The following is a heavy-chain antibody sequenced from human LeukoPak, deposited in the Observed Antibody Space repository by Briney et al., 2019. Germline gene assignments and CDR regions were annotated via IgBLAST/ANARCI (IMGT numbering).Heavy chain of an antibody. CDR1: GYTFTIYY. V-gene: IGHV1-46*01. CDR3: ARGRSQVDV. Sequence: ASVKVSCKASGYTFTIYYIHWVRQAPGQGLGWMGIINPSGGSTTYAQNFQGRVTMTRDTSTSTVYMELSRLRSEDTAVYYCARGRSQVDVWGQGTTVTVSS. CDR2: INPSGGST. J-gene: IGHJ6*02.